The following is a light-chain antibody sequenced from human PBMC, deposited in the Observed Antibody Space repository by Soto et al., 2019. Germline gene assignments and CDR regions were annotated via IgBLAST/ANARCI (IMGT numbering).Light chain of an antibody. Sequence: DIQMTQSPSTLSGSVGDRVTITCRASQTISSWLAWYQQKPGKAPKLLIYKASTLKSGVPSRFSGSGSGTEFTLTISSLQPDDFETYYCQQYNSHSEAFGQGTKVELK. CDR3: QQYNSHSEA. J-gene: IGKJ1*01. V-gene: IGKV1-5*03. CDR1: QTISSW. CDR2: KAS.